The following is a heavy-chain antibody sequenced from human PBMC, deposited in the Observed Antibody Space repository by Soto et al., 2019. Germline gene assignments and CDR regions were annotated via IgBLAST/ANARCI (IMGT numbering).Heavy chain of an antibody. D-gene: IGHD1-1*01. CDR2: ISYDGSNK. V-gene: IGHV3-30-3*01. CDR1: GFTFSSYA. CDR3: ARAPGGTHSSCYGMDV. J-gene: IGHJ6*02. Sequence: QVQLVESGGGVVQPGRSLRLSCAASGFTFSSYAMHWVRQAPGKGLEWVAVISYDGSNKYYADSVTGRFTISRDNSKNTLYLQMNSLRAEDTAVYYCARAPGGTHSSCYGMDVWGQGTTVTVSS.